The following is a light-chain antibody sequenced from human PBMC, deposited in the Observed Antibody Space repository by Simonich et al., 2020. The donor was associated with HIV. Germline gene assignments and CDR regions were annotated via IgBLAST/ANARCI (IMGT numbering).Light chain of an antibody. J-gene: IGKJ2*01. CDR1: QSISSW. V-gene: IGKV1-5*03. CDR2: KAS. Sequence: DIQLTQSPSTLSASVGDTVTITCRASQSISSWLAWYQQKPGKAPNLIISKASSLESGVPSRFSGSGSGTEFTLTISSLQPDDFATYYCQQYNSYSYTFGQGTKLEIK. CDR3: QQYNSYSYT.